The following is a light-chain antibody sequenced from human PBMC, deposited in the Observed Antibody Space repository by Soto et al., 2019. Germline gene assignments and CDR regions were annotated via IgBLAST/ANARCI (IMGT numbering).Light chain of an antibody. CDR3: QHYNSYSEA. CDR2: KAS. J-gene: IGKJ1*01. V-gene: IGKV1-5*03. Sequence: QTSRSPCVQIWFVGGSVKKNLRASQTISSWLAWYQQKPGKAPKLLIYKASTLKSGVPSRFSGSGSGTEFTLTISSLQPDDFATYYCQHYNSYSEAFGQGTKVDIK. CDR1: QTISSW.